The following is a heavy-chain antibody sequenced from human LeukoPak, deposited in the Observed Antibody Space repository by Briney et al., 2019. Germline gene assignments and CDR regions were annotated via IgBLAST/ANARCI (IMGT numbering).Heavy chain of an antibody. CDR1: GFTFSSYG. Sequence: PGGSLRLSCAASGFTFSSYGMHWVRQAPGKGLEWVSGISGSGLSTSYADSVKGRFTISRDNSKDTLYLQMNSLRAEDTAVYYCAVPYYYDQRAFDIWGQGTMVTVSS. CDR3: AVPYYYDQRAFDI. J-gene: IGHJ3*02. CDR2: ISGSGLST. D-gene: IGHD3-22*01. V-gene: IGHV3-23*01.